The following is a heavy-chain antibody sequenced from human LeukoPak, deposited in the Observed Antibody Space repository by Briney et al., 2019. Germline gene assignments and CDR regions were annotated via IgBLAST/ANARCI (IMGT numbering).Heavy chain of an antibody. CDR1: GYTFRSYS. CDR3: ARGRSGYGPFDAFDI. D-gene: IGHD3-22*01. CDR2: ISGSGVNT. V-gene: IGHV3-23*01. J-gene: IGHJ3*02. Sequence: GGSLRLSCTASGYTFRSYSMTWVRQAPGKGLEWVSAISGSGVNTYYADSVKGRFAASRGNSKNTLYLQMNSLRAEDTAVYYCARGRSGYGPFDAFDIWGQGTWVTVSS.